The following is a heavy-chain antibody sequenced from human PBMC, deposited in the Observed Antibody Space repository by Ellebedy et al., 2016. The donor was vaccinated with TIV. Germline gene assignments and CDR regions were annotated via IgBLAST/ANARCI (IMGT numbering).Heavy chain of an antibody. CDR2: IYYSGST. D-gene: IGHD4-23*01. V-gene: IGHV4-34*01. J-gene: IGHJ3*02. CDR3: ARPDYGGDPNAFDI. CDR1: GGSFSGYY. Sequence: MPSEALSLTCAVYGGSFSGYYWSWIRQPPGKGLEWIGSIYYSGSTYYNPSLKSRVTISVDTSKNQFSLKLSSVTAADTAVYYCARPDYGGDPNAFDIWGQGTMVTVSS.